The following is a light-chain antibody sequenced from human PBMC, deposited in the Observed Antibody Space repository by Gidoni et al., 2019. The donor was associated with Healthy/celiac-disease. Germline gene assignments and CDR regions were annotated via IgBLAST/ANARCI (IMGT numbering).Light chain of an antibody. CDR3: QQYNNWPPGGST. CDR2: GAS. J-gene: IGKJ3*01. Sequence: EIVLTQSPATLPVSPGERATLSCRASQSVSSNLAWYQQNPGQAPRLLIYGASTRATGIPARFSGSGSGTEFTLTISSLQSENFAVYCCQQYNNWPPGGSTFGPGTKVDIK. CDR1: QSVSSN. V-gene: IGKV3-15*01.